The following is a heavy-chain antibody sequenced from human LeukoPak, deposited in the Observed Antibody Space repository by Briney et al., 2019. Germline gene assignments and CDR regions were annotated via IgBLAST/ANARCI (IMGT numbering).Heavy chain of an antibody. D-gene: IGHD3-16*01. CDR1: GFTFSSYA. Sequence: GGSLRLSCAASGFTFSSYAMSWVRQAPGKGLEWVSAISGSGGSTYYADSVKGRFTISRDNSKNTVYLQMNSLRDEDTAVYYCARDLLSLPHKYFDSWGQGTLVTVSS. V-gene: IGHV3-23*01. J-gene: IGHJ4*02. CDR2: ISGSGGST. CDR3: ARDLLSLPHKYFDS.